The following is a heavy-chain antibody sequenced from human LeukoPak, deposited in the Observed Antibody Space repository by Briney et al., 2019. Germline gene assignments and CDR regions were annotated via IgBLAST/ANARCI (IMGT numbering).Heavy chain of an antibody. V-gene: IGHV1-2*02. D-gene: IGHD6-19*01. CDR2: INPNSGGT. J-gene: IGHJ4*02. Sequence: ASVKVSCKGSGYTFSDYYMYWVRQAPGQGLEWMGWINPNSGGTNFAQKFQGRVTMTRDTSISTAHMELSRLTSDDTAVYYCARDQKQWLEIDYWGQGTLVTVSS. CDR1: GYTFSDYY. CDR3: ARDQKQWLEIDY.